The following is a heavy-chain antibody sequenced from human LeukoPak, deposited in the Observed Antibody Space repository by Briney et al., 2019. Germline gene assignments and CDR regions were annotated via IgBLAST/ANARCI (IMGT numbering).Heavy chain of an antibody. D-gene: IGHD3-3*01. Sequence: ETLSLTCAVYGGSFSGYYWSWIRQPPGKGLEWIGEINHSGSTNYNPSLKSRVTISVDTSKNQFSLKLSSVTAADTAVYYCARGPGSYDFWTDNWFDPWGQGTLVTVSS. J-gene: IGHJ5*02. CDR1: GGSFSGYY. V-gene: IGHV4-34*01. CDR3: ARGPGSYDFWTDNWFDP. CDR2: INHSGST.